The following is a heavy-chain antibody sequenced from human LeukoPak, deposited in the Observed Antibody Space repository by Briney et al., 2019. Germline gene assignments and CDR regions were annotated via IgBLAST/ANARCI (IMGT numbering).Heavy chain of an antibody. V-gene: IGHV3-30*02. CDR2: IRYDGSNK. J-gene: IGHJ4*02. CDR1: GFTFSSYG. CDR3: AKDHLIYDFWSGYHDY. D-gene: IGHD3-3*01. Sequence: GGTLRLSCAASGFTFSSYGMHCVRQAPGKGLEWVAFIRYDGSNKYYADSVKGRFTISRDNSKNTLYLPINSLRAEDTAVYYCAKDHLIYDFWSGYHDYWGQGTLVTVSS.